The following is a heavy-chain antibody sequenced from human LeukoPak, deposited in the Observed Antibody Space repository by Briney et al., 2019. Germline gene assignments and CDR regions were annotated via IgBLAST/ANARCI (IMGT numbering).Heavy chain of an antibody. D-gene: IGHD2-21*02. CDR2: INPNSGDT. J-gene: IGHJ4*02. V-gene: IGHV1-2*06. CDR3: ARQVTPHYFDY. CDR1: GYTFTGYY. Sequence: ASVKLSCKASGYTFTGYYMHWVRQAPGQGLEWMGRINPNSGDTNYAQKFQGRVTITRDTSISTAYMELSRLRSDDTAVYYCARQVTPHYFDYWGQGTLVTVSS.